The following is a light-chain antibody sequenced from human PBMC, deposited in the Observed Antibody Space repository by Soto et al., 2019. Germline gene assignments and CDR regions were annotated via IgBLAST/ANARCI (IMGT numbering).Light chain of an antibody. J-gene: IGKJ5*01. V-gene: IGKV3-11*01. CDR2: GAS. CDR3: QQLRISPSL. Sequence: YPGEKAILSCRDSQSVGSYLVWYQQKPGQAPRLLIHGASNRATGIPARFSGSGSGTDFTLTISSLEPEDVEVYYRQQLRISPSLFGQ. CDR1: QSVGSY.